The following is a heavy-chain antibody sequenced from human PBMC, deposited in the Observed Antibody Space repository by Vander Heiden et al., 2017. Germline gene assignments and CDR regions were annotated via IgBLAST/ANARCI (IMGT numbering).Heavy chain of an antibody. V-gene: IGHV4-31*03. D-gene: IGHD3-16*01. CDR2: IFESGKT. CDR1: GGPISSGGYY. Sequence: QVHLQESGPGLVKPPQTLSLTCSVPGGPISSGGYYWNWIRQHPGKGLEWIGSIFESGKTYYSPSLKNRMSISLDTSESQFSLKLTSLTAADTAVYYCARSGGWDYFDHWGQGTLVIVSS. CDR3: ARSGGWDYFDH. J-gene: IGHJ4*02.